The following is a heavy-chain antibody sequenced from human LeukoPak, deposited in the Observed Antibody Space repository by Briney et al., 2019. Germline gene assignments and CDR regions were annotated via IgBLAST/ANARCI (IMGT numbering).Heavy chain of an antibody. J-gene: IGHJ4*02. CDR3: ARGTSMITFGGVIASQFDY. V-gene: IGHV4-59*08. CDR1: GGSISSYY. Sequence: PSETLSLTCTVSGGSISSYYWSWIRQPPGKGLEWIGYIYYSGSTNYNPSLKSRVTISVDTSKNQFSLKLSSVTAADTAVYYCARGTSMITFGGVIASQFDYWGQGTLVTVSS. CDR2: IYYSGST. D-gene: IGHD3-16*02.